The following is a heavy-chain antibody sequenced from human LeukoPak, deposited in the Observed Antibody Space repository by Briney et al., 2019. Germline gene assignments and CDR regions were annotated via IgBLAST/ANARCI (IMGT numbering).Heavy chain of an antibody. Sequence: SETLSLTCAVYGGSFSVYYWSWIRQPPGKGLEWIGEINHSGSTNYNPSLKSRVTISVDTSKNQFSLKLSSVTAADTAVYYCARGGYGDYYFDYWGQGTPVTVSS. CDR3: ARGGYGDYYFDY. V-gene: IGHV4-34*01. CDR2: INHSGST. D-gene: IGHD4-17*01. CDR1: GGSFSVYY. J-gene: IGHJ4*02.